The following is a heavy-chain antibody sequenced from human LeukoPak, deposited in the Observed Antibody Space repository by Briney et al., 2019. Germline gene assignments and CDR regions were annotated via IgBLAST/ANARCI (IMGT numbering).Heavy chain of an antibody. D-gene: IGHD5-12*01. CDR3: VRGGNYYDY. Sequence: GGSLRLSCTASGFTLGSYWMTWVRQAPGKGPEWVANIKENGNEKNYVDSVKGRFTISRDNAENLLFLQMNSLRAEDTAIYYCVRGGNYYDYWGQGTLVTVSS. V-gene: IGHV3-7*04. J-gene: IGHJ4*02. CDR1: GFTLGSYW. CDR2: IKENGNEK.